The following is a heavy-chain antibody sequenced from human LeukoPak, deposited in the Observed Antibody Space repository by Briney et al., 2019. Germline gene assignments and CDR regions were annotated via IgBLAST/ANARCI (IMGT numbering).Heavy chain of an antibody. D-gene: IGHD3-22*01. CDR1: GGSISSSSYY. V-gene: IGHV4-39*01. CDR3: ARPGYYDSSGYYEWVY. Sequence: PSETLSLTCTVSGGSISSSSYYWGWTRQPPRKGPEWIGSIYYSGSTYYNPSLKSRVTISVDTSKNQFSLKLSSVTAADTAVYYCARPGYYDSSGYYEWVYWGQGTLVTVSS. J-gene: IGHJ4*02. CDR2: IYYSGST.